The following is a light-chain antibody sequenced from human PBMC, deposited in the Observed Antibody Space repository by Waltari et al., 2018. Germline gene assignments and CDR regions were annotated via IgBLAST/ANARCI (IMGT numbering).Light chain of an antibody. Sequence: ETVLTQSPGTLSLSPGERATLSCRASQSVSSSYLAWYQQKPGQAPRLLIYGASSRATGIPDRFSGSGSGTDFTLTISRLEPEDVAVYYCKQYGSSWTFGQGTKVEIK. V-gene: IGKV3-20*01. CDR1: QSVSSSY. CDR2: GAS. J-gene: IGKJ1*01. CDR3: KQYGSSWT.